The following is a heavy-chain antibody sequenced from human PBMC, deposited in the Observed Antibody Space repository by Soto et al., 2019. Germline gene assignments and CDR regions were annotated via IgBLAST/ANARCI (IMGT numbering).Heavy chain of an antibody. CDR2: INAANGNI. D-gene: IGHD3-10*01. CDR3: ARVSPYGSGSDYYGMDV. CDR1: GYTFTTYA. Sequence: ASVKVSCKASGYTFTTYAMHWVRLAPGQSLEWMGWINAANGNIKYSQKFQGRVTITTDTSATTAYMELSSLRFEDTAVYYCARVSPYGSGSDYYGMDVWGQGTTVTV. J-gene: IGHJ6*02. V-gene: IGHV1-3*01.